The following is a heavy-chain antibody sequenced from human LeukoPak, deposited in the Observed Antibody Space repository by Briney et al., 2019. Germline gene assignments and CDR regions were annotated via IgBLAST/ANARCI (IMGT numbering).Heavy chain of an antibody. J-gene: IGHJ5*02. V-gene: IGHV4-34*01. CDR1: GGSFSGYY. CDR2: INHSGST. Sequence: PSETLSLTCAVYGGSFSGYYWSWIRQPPGKGLEWIGEINHSGSTNYNPSLKSRVTISVDTSKNQFSLKLSSVTAADTAVYYCARGVRNVLRFLEWLGNWFDPRGQGTLVTVSS. CDR3: ARGVRNVLRFLEWLGNWFDP. D-gene: IGHD3-3*01.